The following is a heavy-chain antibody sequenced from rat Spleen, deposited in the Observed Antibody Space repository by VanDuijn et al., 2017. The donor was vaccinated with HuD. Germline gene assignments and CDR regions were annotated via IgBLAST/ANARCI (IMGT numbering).Heavy chain of an antibody. CDR2: IWGDGNT. V-gene: IGHV2S75*01. J-gene: IGHJ2*01. CDR3: TRDSLDY. Sequence: QVQLKESGPVLVQASETLSLTCTVSGFSLTNYGVIWVRQSPGKGLEWMGIIWGDGNTDYNSALKSRLSINRDTSKSQVFLKMNSLQTDDTAIYYCTRDSLDYWGQGVMVTVSS. CDR1: GFSLTNYG.